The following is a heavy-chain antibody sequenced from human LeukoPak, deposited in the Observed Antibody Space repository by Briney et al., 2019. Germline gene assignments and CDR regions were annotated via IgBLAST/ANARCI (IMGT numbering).Heavy chain of an antibody. V-gene: IGHV4-34*01. J-gene: IGHJ3*02. CDR1: GGSFSGYY. CDR3: ARGPNYYDSSGYPPEGDAFDI. CDR2: INHSGST. Sequence: SETLSLTCAVYGGSFSGYYWSWIRQPPGKGLEWIGEINHSGSTNYNPSLKSRVTISVDTSKNQFSLKLSSVTAADTAVYYCARGPNYYDSSGYPPEGDAFDIWGQGTMVTVSS. D-gene: IGHD3-22*01.